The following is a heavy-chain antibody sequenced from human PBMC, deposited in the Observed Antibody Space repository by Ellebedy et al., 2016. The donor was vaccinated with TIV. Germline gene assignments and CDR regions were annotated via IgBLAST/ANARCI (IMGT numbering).Heavy chain of an antibody. CDR2: INAGNGNT. D-gene: IGHD1-26*01. Sequence: AASVKVSCKASGYTFTSYAMHWARQAPGQRLEWMGWINAGNGNTKYSQKFQGSVTITRDTSASTAYMELSSLRSEDTAVYYCAREGVVGANRGGYFDNWGQGTLVTVSS. V-gene: IGHV1-3*01. J-gene: IGHJ4*02. CDR1: GYTFTSYA. CDR3: AREGVVGANRGGYFDN.